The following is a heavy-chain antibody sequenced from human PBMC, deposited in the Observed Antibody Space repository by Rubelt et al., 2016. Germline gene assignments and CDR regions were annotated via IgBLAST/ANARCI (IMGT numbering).Heavy chain of an antibody. Sequence: QVQLVQSGAEVKKPGASVKVSCKASGYTFTSYYMHWVRQAPGQGLEWMGIINPNGGSTSYAQKFQGNVTMTRDTSTSTVYMAVRSLGSEETAVFYCARGGDAYVNYYYYGMDVWGRGTTVTVSS. CDR3: ARGGDAYVNYYYYGMDV. V-gene: IGHV1-46*01. D-gene: IGHD3-10*02. CDR2: INPNGGST. CDR1: GYTFTSYY. J-gene: IGHJ6*02.